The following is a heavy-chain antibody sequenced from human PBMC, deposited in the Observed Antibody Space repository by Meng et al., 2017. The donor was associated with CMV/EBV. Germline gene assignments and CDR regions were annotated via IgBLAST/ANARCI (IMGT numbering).Heavy chain of an antibody. J-gene: IGHJ4*02. CDR3: ARDWKQQLVRGDY. D-gene: IGHD6-13*01. Sequence: ASVKVSCKASGYTFTGYYMHWVRQAPGQGLKWMGWINPNSGGTNYAQKFQGRVTMTRDTSISTAYMELSRLRSDDTAVYYCARDWKQQLVRGDYWGQGTLVTVSS. CDR1: GYTFTGYY. CDR2: INPNSGGT. V-gene: IGHV1-2*02.